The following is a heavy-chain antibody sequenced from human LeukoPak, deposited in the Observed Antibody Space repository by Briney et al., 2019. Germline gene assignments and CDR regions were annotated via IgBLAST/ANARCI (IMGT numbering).Heavy chain of an antibody. J-gene: IGHJ3*02. CDR3: ARGGWAFDI. Sequence: SETLSLTCTVSGGSVSSYYWSWLRRPPGKGLEWIGSIYYSGSTNYNPSLKSRVTISVDTSKNQFSLKLNSVPAADTAVYYCARGGWAFDIWGQGTMATVSS. CDR1: GGSVSSYY. D-gene: IGHD3-10*01. V-gene: IGHV4-59*02. CDR2: IYYSGST.